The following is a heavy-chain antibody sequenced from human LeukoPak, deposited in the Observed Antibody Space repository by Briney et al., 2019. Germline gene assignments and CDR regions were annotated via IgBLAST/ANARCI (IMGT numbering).Heavy chain of an antibody. CDR3: ARERVVGAIDY. J-gene: IGHJ4*02. CDR2: IYHSGST. V-gene: IGHV4-38-2*02. CDR1: GCSISSGYY. Sequence: SETLSLTCTVSGCSISSGYYWGWIWQPPGKGLEWIGSIYHSGSTYYNPSLKSRVTISVDTSKNQFSLKLSSVTAADTAVYYCARERVVGAIDYWGQGTLVTVSS. D-gene: IGHD1-26*01.